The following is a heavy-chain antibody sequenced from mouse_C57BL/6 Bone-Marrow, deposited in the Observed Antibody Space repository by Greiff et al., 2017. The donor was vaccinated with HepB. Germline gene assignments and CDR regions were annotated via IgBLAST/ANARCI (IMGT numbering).Heavy chain of an antibody. D-gene: IGHD1-1*01. CDR3: ARDQGGAYYGSSYEYFDV. J-gene: IGHJ1*03. CDR1: GFTFSSYA. V-gene: IGHV5-4*01. CDR2: ISDGGSYT. Sequence: EVQGVESGGGLVKPGGSLKLSCAASGFTFSSYAMSWVRQTPEKRLEWVATISDGGSYTYYPDNVKGRFTISRDNAKNNLYLQMSHLKSEDTAMYYCARDQGGAYYGSSYEYFDVWGTGTTVTVSS.